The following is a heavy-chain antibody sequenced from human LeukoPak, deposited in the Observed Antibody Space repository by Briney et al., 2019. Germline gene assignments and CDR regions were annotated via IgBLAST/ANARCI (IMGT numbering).Heavy chain of an antibody. J-gene: IGHJ6*02. Sequence: PSETLSLTCTVSGGSISSSSYYWGWIRQPPGKGLEWIGSMYYSGSTYYNPSLKSRVTISVDTSKNQFSLKLSSVTAADTAVYYCARYSGYVSYYYYGMDVWGQGTTVTVSS. D-gene: IGHD5-12*01. CDR2: MYYSGST. V-gene: IGHV4-39*01. CDR3: ARYSGYVSYYYYGMDV. CDR1: GGSISSSSYY.